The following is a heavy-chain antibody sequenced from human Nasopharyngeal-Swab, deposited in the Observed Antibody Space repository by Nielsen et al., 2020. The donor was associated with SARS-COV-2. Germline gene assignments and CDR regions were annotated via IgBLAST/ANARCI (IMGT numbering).Heavy chain of an antibody. V-gene: IGHV1-24*01. D-gene: IGHD3-10*01. Sequence: ASVKVSCKVSGYTLTELSMHWVRQAPGKGLEWMGGFDPEDGETIYAQKFQGRVTMTEDTSTDTAYTELSSLRSEDTAMYYCATAPYGSGSGDFLDYWGQGTLVTVSS. CDR3: ATAPYGSGSGDFLDY. CDR1: GYTLTELS. J-gene: IGHJ4*02. CDR2: FDPEDGET.